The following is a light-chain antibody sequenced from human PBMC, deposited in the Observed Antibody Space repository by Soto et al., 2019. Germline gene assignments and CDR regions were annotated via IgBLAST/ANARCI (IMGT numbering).Light chain of an antibody. CDR2: GAS. CDR1: QSVSSSY. CDR3: QQYGSSPRT. V-gene: IGKV3-20*01. Sequence: EIVLTQSPGTLSLSPGETATLSCRASQSVSSSYLAWYQQKPGHAPRLLIYGASSRATGIPDRFSGSGSGTDFTLTISRLEPEDFAVYSCQQYGSSPRTFGQGTKLEIK. J-gene: IGKJ2*01.